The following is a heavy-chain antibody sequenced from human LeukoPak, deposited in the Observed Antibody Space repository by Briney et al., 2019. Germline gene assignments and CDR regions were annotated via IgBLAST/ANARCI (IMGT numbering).Heavy chain of an antibody. CDR1: GFTFSSYA. V-gene: IGHV3-23*01. J-gene: IGHJ4*02. CDR2: IRGSGGST. D-gene: IGHD3-3*01. Sequence: GGSLRLSCAASGFTFSSYAMSWVRQAPGKGLEWVSAIRGSGGSTYYADSVKGRFTISRDNSKNTLYLQMNSLRAEDTAVYYCAKGSVLRFLEWLFLFDYWGQGTLVTVSS. CDR3: AKGSVLRFLEWLFLFDY.